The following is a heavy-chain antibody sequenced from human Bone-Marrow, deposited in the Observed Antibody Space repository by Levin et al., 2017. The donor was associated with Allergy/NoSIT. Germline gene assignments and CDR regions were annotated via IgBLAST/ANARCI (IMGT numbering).Heavy chain of an antibody. CDR1: GGTFSSYA. CDR2: IIPIFGTA. V-gene: IGHV1-69*13. Sequence: ASVKVSCKASGGTFSSYAISWVRQAPGQGLEWMGGIIPIFGTANYAQKFQGRVTITADESTSTAYMELSSLRSEDTAVYYCASQPHTAMVGDYWGQGTLVTVSS. J-gene: IGHJ4*02. D-gene: IGHD5-18*01. CDR3: ASQPHTAMVGDY.